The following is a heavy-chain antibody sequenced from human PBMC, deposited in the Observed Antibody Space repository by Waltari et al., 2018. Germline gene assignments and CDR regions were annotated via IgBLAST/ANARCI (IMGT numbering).Heavy chain of an antibody. CDR2: ISSSSSTI. Sequence: EVQLVESGGGLVQPGGSLRLSCAASGFTFSSYSMNWVRQAPGKGLEWVSYISSSSSTIYYADSVKGRFTISRDNAKNSLYLQMNSLRAEDTAVYYCARAVAGTFDYWGQGTLVTVSS. CDR3: ARAVAGTFDY. D-gene: IGHD6-19*01. J-gene: IGHJ4*02. V-gene: IGHV3-48*04. CDR1: GFTFSSYS.